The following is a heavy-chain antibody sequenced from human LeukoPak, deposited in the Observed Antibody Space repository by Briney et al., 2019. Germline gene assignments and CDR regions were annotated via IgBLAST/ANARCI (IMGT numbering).Heavy chain of an antibody. D-gene: IGHD3-22*01. J-gene: IGHJ4*02. CDR3: TRDRYYYDSSGHPYYFDY. CDR1: GFPFSSYE. CDR2: ISSSGSII. V-gene: IGHV3-48*03. Sequence: GGSLRLSCAASGFPFSSYEMNWVRQAPGKGLEWVSYISSSGSIIYYADSVKGRFIISRDNAKNSLYLQMNSLRAEDTAVYYCTRDRYYYDSSGHPYYFDYWGQGTLVTVSS.